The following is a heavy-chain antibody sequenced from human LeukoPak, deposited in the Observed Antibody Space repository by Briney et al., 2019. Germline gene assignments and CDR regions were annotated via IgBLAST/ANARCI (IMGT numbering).Heavy chain of an antibody. CDR1: GFTFSSYW. J-gene: IGHJ4*02. CDR2: IGTDGSRT. Sequence: GGSLRLSCAASGFTFSSYWMHWVRQVPGKGLVWVSRIGTDGSRTTYADYVQGRFTISRDNAKNTLYLQMNSLRAEDTAVYYCARDRSSGWYVYDYWGQGSLVTVSS. V-gene: IGHV3-74*01. D-gene: IGHD6-19*01. CDR3: ARDRSSGWYVYDY.